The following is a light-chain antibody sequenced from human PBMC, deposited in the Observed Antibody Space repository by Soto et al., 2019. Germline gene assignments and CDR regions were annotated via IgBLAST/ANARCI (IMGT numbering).Light chain of an antibody. V-gene: IGKV3-15*01. J-gene: IGKJ3*01. CDR3: QEYSTWPLFT. CDR1: QSVSTN. Sequence: EIVVTQSPGILSVSPGDRATLSCRASQSVSTNLAWYQQKPCQAPTLLIYAASTRATGIPARFTGSGSGTDFPLTFSSLQSEDCAVYYCQEYSTWPLFTFGPGTRVDI. CDR2: AAS.